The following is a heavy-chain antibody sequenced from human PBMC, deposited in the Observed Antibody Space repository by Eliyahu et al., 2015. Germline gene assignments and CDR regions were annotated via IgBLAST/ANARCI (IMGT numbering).Heavy chain of an antibody. CDR3: AREWGSSWPLYYYGMDV. D-gene: IGHD6-13*01. CDR2: MNPNSGNT. Sequence: VQLVQSGAEVKKPGASVXVSCKAXGYTFTSXDIXXVRQATGQGLEWMGWMNPNSGNTGYAQKFQGRVTMTRNTSISTAYMELSSLRSEDTAVYYCAREWGSSWPLYYYGMDVWGQGTTVTVSS. V-gene: IGHV1-8*01. J-gene: IGHJ6*02. CDR1: GYTFTSXD.